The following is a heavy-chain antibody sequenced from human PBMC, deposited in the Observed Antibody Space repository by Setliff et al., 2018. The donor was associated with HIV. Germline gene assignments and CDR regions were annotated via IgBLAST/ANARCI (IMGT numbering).Heavy chain of an antibody. CDR1: DSGTYY. CDR2: VSSRGDT. V-gene: IGHV4-4*07. D-gene: IGHD3-22*01. Sequence: SETLSLTCTVSDSGTYYWSWTRQPAGKGLEWIGRVSSRGDTNYNPSLKSRVTMSVDTSKNQFSLKLTSVTAADTAVYYCAREGPYYYDSSGVSTEYFQHWGLGTLVTVSS. CDR3: AREGPYYYDSSGVSTEYFQH. J-gene: IGHJ1*01.